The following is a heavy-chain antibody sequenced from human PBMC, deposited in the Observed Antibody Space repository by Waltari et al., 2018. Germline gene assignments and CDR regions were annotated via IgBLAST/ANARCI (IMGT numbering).Heavy chain of an antibody. CDR3: ARSKGVVPAAIYN. J-gene: IGHJ4*02. Sequence: EVQVVESGGGLVQPGGSLRLSCAASGFTVSSNYMNWVRQAPGKGRGWVSGSDSGGDTYYADSGNGRFTMSRDNSENTLFLQMNSLRPEDTAVYYCARSKGVVPAAIYNWGQGTLVTVSS. CDR2: SDSGGDT. CDR1: GFTVSSNY. D-gene: IGHD2-2*01. V-gene: IGHV3-66*02.